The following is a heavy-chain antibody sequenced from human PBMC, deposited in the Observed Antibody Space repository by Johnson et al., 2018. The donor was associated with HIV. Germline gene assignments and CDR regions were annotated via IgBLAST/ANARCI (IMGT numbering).Heavy chain of an antibody. J-gene: IGHJ3*02. CDR2: ISYDGSNK. CDR1: GFTFSSYG. CDR3: AREGDGYNDDAFDI. V-gene: IGHV3-30*03. D-gene: IGHD5-24*01. Sequence: QVQLVESGGGVVQPGRSLRLSCAASGFTFSSYGMHWVRQAPGKGLEWVAVISYDGSNKYYADSVKGRFTISRDNSKNTLYLQMNSLRAEDTAVYYCAREGDGYNDDAFDIWGQGTMVTVSS.